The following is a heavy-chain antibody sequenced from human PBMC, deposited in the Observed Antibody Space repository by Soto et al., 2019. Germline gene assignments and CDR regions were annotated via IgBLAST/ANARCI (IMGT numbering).Heavy chain of an antibody. D-gene: IGHD2-21*02. CDR2: INHSGST. CDR3: AGGAHETVVTPFDY. Sequence: TLSFTCAVYGGSFSGYYWSLSGQPPGKGVVWGGEINHSGSTNYNPSLKSRVNISVETSKKQFSLKLSSVTAADTAVYYCAGGAHETVVTPFDYWGQGTLGNGS. J-gene: IGHJ4*02. V-gene: IGHV4-34*01. CDR1: GGSFSGYY.